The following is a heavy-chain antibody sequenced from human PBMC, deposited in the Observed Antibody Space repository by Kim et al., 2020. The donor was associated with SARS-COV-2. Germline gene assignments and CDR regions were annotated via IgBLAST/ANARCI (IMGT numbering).Heavy chain of an antibody. V-gene: IGHV3-74*01. Sequence: GGSLRLSCAASGFTFSSYWMHWVRQAPGKGLVWVSRINSDGSSTSYADSVKGRFTISRDNAKNTLYLQMNSLRAEDTAVYYCARDPARRGSYGLGYYYYGMDVWGQGTTVTVSS. D-gene: IGHD1-26*01. CDR2: INSDGSST. CDR1: GFTFSSYW. CDR3: ARDPARRGSYGLGYYYYGMDV. J-gene: IGHJ6*02.